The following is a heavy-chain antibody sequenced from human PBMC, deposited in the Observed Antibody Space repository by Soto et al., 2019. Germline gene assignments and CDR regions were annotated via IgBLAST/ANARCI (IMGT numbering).Heavy chain of an antibody. CDR1: GFTLRSYA. J-gene: IGHJ4*02. V-gene: IGHV3-30-3*01. CDR3: ARYCSGGSCFIS. D-gene: IGHD2-15*01. Sequence: GGALRPSCAGSGFTLRSYAMPWVRPAPGKGLEWVAVISYDGSNKYYADSVKGRFTISRDNSKNTLYLQMNSLRAEDTAVYYCARYCSGGSCFISWGQGTLVTVSS. CDR2: ISYDGSNK.